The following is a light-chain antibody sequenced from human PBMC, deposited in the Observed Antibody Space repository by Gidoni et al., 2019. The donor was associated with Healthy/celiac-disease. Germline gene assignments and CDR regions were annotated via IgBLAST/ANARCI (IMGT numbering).Light chain of an antibody. CDR1: QSISSW. Sequence: DIQMTQSPSTLSASVGARVTITCRASQSISSWLAWYQQKPGKAPKLLIYDASSLESGVPSRFSGSGSVTEFTLTISSLQPDDFATYYGQQYNSYSQTFGQGTKVEIK. CDR3: QQYNSYSQT. J-gene: IGKJ1*01. V-gene: IGKV1-5*01. CDR2: DAS.